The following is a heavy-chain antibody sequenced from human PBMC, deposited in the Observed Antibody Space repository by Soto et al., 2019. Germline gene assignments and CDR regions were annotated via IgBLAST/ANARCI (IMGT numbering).Heavy chain of an antibody. CDR2: INPILSMS. J-gene: IGHJ4*02. CDR1: GDTFSFYS. CDR3: ASSYGSGYRAFDY. V-gene: IGHV1-69*02. Sequence: QVQLVQSGAEVRKPGSSVKVSCKASGDTFSFYSINWVRQAPGLGLEWMGRINPILSMSNYAQRFQGRGTMTSDKSTSTAYMELSGLRSEDTAIYYCASSYGSGYRAFDYWGQGALVTVSS. D-gene: IGHD3-10*01.